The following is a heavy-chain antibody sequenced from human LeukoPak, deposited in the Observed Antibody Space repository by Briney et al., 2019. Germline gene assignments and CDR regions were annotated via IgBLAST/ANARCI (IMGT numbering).Heavy chain of an antibody. CDR3: AKEYCSDSVCHSLDY. V-gene: IGHV3-30*18. Sequence: GGSLRLSCAASGFTFSSSGMHWVRQHPGKGLEWVAVISYDGSNKYYADSVKGRFTFSRDNSKNTLYLQMNSLRAEDTAVYYCAKEYCSDSVCHSLDYWGQGTLVTVSS. CDR2: ISYDGSNK. J-gene: IGHJ4*02. D-gene: IGHD2-8*01. CDR1: GFTFSSSG.